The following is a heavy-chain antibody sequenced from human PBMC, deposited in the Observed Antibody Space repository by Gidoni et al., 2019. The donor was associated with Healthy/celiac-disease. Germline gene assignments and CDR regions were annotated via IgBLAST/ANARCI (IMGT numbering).Heavy chain of an antibody. CDR3: AIVRLNEQWLVHDYYYGMDV. CDR1: GGTFSSYA. V-gene: IGHV1-69*04. D-gene: IGHD6-19*01. CDR2: IIPILGIA. J-gene: IGHJ6*02. Sequence: QVQLVQSGAEGKKPGSSVKVSCKASGGTFSSYAISWVRQAPGQGLEWMGRIIPILGIANYAQKFQGRVPITADKSPSTAYMELSSLRSEDTAVYYCAIVRLNEQWLVHDYYYGMDVWGQGTTVTVSS.